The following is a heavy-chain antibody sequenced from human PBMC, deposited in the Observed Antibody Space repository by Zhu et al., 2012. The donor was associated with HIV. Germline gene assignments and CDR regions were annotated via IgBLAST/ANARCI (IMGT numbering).Heavy chain of an antibody. J-gene: IGHJ4*02. V-gene: IGHV4-34*01. D-gene: IGHD3-10*01. CDR1: GGSFSGYY. CDR3: ARVLXWFGESSEAVILDY. Sequence: QVQLQQWGAGLLKPSETLSLTCAVYGGSFSGYYWSWVRQPPGKGLEWIGEINHSGSTNYNPSLKSRVTISVDTSKKQFSLKLTSVTAADTAVYYCARVLXWFGESSEAVILDYWGQGTLVTVSS. CDR2: INHSGST.